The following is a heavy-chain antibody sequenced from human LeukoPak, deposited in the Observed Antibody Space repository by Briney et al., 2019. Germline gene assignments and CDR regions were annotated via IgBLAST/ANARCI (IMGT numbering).Heavy chain of an antibody. J-gene: IGHJ4*02. D-gene: IGHD5-18*01. CDR1: GFTFSSYA. CDR3: AKGSHSYGYDY. Sequence: GGSLGLSCAASGFTFSSYAMSWVRQAPGKGLEWVSAISGSCGSTYYADSVKGRFTISRDNSKNTLYLQMNSLRAEDTAVYYCAKGSHSYGYDYWGQGTLVTVSS. V-gene: IGHV3-23*01. CDR2: ISGSCGST.